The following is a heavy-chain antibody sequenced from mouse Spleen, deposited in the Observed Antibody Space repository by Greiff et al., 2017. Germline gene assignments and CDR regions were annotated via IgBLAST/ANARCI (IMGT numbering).Heavy chain of an antibody. J-gene: IGHJ1*01. Sequence: VQLQQSGAELVKPGASVKLSCKASGYTFTEYTIHWVKQRSGQGLEWIGWFYPGSGSIKYNEKFKDKATLTADKSSSTVYMELSRLTSEDSAVYFCARHEDLLTGTVFWYFDVWGAGTTVTVSS. CDR2: FYPGSGSI. CDR1: GYTFTEYT. V-gene: IGHV1-62-2*01. CDR3: ARHEDLLTGTVFWYFDV. D-gene: IGHD4-1*01.